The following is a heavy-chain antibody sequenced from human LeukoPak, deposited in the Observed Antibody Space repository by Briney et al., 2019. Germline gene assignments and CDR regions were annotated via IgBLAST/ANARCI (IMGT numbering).Heavy chain of an antibody. CDR2: INPSGGST. V-gene: IGHV1-46*01. J-gene: IGHJ4*02. CDR3: ARDTSSAYYFDY. CDR1: GYNFTSYY. D-gene: IGHD6-13*01. Sequence: GASVKVSCKASGYNFTSYYMHWVRQAPGQGLEWMGLINPSGGSTVYAQKFQGTVTMTRHTSTSTVYLELSSLRSEDTAVYYCARDTSSAYYFDYWGQGTLVTVSS.